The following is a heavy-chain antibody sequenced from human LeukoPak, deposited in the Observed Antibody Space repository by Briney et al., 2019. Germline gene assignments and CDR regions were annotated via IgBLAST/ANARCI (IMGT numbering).Heavy chain of an antibody. Sequence: GSLRLSCEASGFSFSTYNMNWVRQAPGKGLEWISSITSDSRYRYYADSVKGRFTISRDNAKNSLYLQMNSLRAEDTAVYYCAELGITMIGGVWGKGTTVTISS. CDR2: ITSDSRYR. V-gene: IGHV3-21*01. CDR1: GFSFSTYN. J-gene: IGHJ6*04. CDR3: AELGITMIGGV. D-gene: IGHD3-10*02.